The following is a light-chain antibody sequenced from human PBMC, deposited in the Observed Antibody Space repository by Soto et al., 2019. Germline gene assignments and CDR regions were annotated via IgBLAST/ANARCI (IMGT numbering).Light chain of an antibody. CDR3: QQYDNWPSVT. J-gene: IGKJ4*01. CDR1: QSVGRS. CDR2: GTS. V-gene: IGKV3-15*01. Sequence: IVMTQSPATLSVSPGERATLSCRASQSVGRSLAWYQQKPGQAPRLLIYGTSARATGIPATFSGSGSGTEFTLTISSLQSEDFAIYYCQQYDNWPSVTFGGGTK.